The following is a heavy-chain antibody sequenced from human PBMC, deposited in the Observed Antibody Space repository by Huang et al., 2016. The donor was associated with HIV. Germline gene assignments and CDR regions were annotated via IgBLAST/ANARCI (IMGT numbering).Heavy chain of an antibody. D-gene: IGHD1-26*01. CDR3: ARSSGELGAPHN. V-gene: IGHV3-11*01. CDR2: ISSMGSDI. J-gene: IGHJ4*02. Sequence: QVQLVESGGGLVKPGGSLRLSCAASGFTFSDYYMSWIRQAPGKRLECVSYISSMGSDIYYTDSVNGRFTISRDNAKNSLYLQMNSLRAEDTAVYYCARSSGELGAPHNWGQGTLVTVSS. CDR1: GFTFSDYY.